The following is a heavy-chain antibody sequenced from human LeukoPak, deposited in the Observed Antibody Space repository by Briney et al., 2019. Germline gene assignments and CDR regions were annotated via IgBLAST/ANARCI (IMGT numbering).Heavy chain of an antibody. D-gene: IGHD2-21*02. J-gene: IGHJ3*02. CDR3: AKDGAGDWPDAFDI. CDR2: ISGRGGST. CDR1: GFTFSSYA. Sequence: GGSLRLSCAASGFTFSSYAMTWVRQAPGKGLEWVSGISGRGGSTYYADSVKGRFTTSRENSKNTLYLKKNSQRGGDRAVLFCAKDGAGDWPDAFDIWGQGTKVTVSS. V-gene: IGHV3-23*01.